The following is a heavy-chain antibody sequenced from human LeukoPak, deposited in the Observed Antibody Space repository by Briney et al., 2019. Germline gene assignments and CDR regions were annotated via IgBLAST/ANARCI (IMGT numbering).Heavy chain of an antibody. CDR2: IKQDGSEK. J-gene: IGHJ5*02. Sequence: SGGSLRLSCAASGFTFSSYWMSRVRQAPGKGLEWVANIKQDGSEKYYVDSVKGRFTISRDNAKNSLYLQMNSLRAEDTAVYYCARVIIGGNYDFWIDNWLDPWGQGTLVTVSS. CDR1: GFTFSSYW. CDR3: ARVIIGGNYDFWIDNWLDP. D-gene: IGHD3-3*01. V-gene: IGHV3-7*01.